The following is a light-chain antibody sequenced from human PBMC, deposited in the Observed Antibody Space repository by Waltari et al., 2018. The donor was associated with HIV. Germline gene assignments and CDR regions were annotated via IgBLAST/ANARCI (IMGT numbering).Light chain of an antibody. CDR1: NLGDKY. V-gene: IGLV3-1*01. CDR2: PDS. CDR3: QAWDSRRV. Sequence: SYELNQPPSVSVSPGQTASIPCSGDNLGDKYACWYQQKPGQSPVLVIYPDSKRPSGIPERFSGSNSGNTATLTISGTQAMDEADYYCQAWDSRRVFGGGTKLTVL. J-gene: IGLJ2*01.